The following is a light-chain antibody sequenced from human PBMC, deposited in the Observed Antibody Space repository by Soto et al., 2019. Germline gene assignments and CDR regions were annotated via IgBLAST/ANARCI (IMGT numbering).Light chain of an antibody. V-gene: IGKV1-5*01. CDR1: QTITTC. Sequence: DIRVTQSPPTLSASVGDRVTITCRASQTITTCMAWYQQKPGKAPKLLVYDASTLQSGVATRFSGSGSGTEFTLIISGLQPEDSATYYCQQYTNTNNPWMFGQGTKVEI. CDR3: QQYTNTNNPWM. J-gene: IGKJ1*01. CDR2: DAS.